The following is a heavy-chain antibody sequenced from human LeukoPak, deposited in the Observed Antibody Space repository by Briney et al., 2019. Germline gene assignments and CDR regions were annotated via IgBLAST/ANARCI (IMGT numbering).Heavy chain of an antibody. CDR3: ARAPYDFWSGYYKYFDY. D-gene: IGHD3-3*01. Sequence: SESLSLTCSVCGVSGSSYDWGWSRQPPGKGLEWIGYIYYSGSTNYNPSLKSRVTISVDTSKNQFSLKLSSVIAADTAVYYCARAPYDFWSGYYKYFDYWGQGTLVTVSS. CDR2: IYYSGST. V-gene: IGHV4-59*02. CDR1: GVSGSSYD. J-gene: IGHJ4*02.